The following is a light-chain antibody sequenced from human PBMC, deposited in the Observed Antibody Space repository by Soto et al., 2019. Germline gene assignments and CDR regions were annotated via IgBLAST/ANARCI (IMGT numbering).Light chain of an antibody. CDR2: GAS. CDR3: QQYGSSPPKYT. V-gene: IGKV3-20*01. CDR1: QSVNSRF. J-gene: IGKJ2*01. Sequence: EIVLTQSPGTLSLSPGERATLSCRASQSVNSRFLAWYQQKPGQAPRLLVHGASARATGIPDRFSGSGSGADFTLTISRLEPEDFAVYYCQQYGSSPPKYTFGQGPKLEIK.